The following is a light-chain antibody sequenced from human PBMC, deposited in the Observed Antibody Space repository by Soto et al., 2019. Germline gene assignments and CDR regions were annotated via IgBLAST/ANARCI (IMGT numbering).Light chain of an antibody. V-gene: IGKV3-11*01. Sequence: EIVLTQSPATLSLSPGERATLSCRASQSINNYLAWYQQKPGQAPRLLISDASNRATGIPARFSGSGSGTDFTLSISSLEPEDFAVFYRQQRSSWPLTFGGGTKVEIK. CDR3: QQRSSWPLT. CDR2: DAS. J-gene: IGKJ4*01. CDR1: QSINNY.